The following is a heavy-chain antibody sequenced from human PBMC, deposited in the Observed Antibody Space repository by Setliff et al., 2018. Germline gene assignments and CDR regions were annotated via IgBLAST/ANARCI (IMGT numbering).Heavy chain of an antibody. D-gene: IGHD3-10*01. CDR2: VTIYNGNT. CDR3: SRLVRFCTRTVCQRLSGDDY. J-gene: IGHJ4*02. Sequence: ASVKVSCKASGYTFSNYGVTWVRQAPGQGLEWMGWVTIYNGNTYYAPKFQGTAIMTTDTATTTAYLELRSLRSDDTAVYFCSRLVRFCTRTVCQRLSGDDYWGQGTLVTVSS. CDR1: GYTFSNYG. V-gene: IGHV1-18*01.